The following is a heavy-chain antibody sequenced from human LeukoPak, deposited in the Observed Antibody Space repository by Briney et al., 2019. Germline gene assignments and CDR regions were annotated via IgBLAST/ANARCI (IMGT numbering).Heavy chain of an antibody. CDR3: ASRSQGVEN. D-gene: IGHD3-10*01. CDR2: INSDGSST. Sequence: PGGSLRLSCAASGFTFSSYWMHWVRQAPGKGLVWVSRINSDGSSTNYADSVKGRFSISRDNAKDTLYLQMNSLRAEDTAVYYCASRSQGVENWGQGTLVTVSS. V-gene: IGHV3-74*01. J-gene: IGHJ4*02. CDR1: GFTFSSYW.